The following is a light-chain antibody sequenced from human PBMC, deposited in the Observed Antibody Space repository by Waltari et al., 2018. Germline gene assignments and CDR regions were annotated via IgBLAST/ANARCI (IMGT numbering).Light chain of an antibody. V-gene: IGLV2-23*01. J-gene: IGLJ2*01. Sequence: QSALTQPASVSGSPGQSITISCTGTSSDVGSYNLVSWYQHHPGKAPKLFIFDANKLPSGVSESFSGSKSGNTASLPISGLQAEDEADYYCCSHAGSTIYVVFGGGTKLTVL. CDR1: SSDVGSYNL. CDR3: CSHAGSTIYVV. CDR2: DAN.